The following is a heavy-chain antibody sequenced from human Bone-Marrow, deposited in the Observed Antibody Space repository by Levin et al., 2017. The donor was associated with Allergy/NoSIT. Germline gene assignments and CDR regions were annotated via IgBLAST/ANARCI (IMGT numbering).Heavy chain of an antibody. J-gene: IGHJ2*01. CDR1: GFSLSTSGMC. V-gene: IGHV2-70*01. Sequence: SGPTLVKPTQTLTLTCTFSGFSLSTSGMCVSWIRQPPGKALEWLALIDWDDDKYYSTSLKTRLTISKDTSKNQVVLTMTNVDPVDTATYYCARIRGVGDSSGYYWYFDLWGRGTLVTVSS. CDR3: ARIRGVGDSSGYYWYFDL. D-gene: IGHD3-22*01. CDR2: IDWDDDK.